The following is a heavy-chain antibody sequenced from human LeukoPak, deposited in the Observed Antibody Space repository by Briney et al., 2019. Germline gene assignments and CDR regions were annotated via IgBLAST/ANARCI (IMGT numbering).Heavy chain of an antibody. V-gene: IGHV1-2*02. CDR2: MNPNNCGT. Sequence: ASVKVSRKASGYTFTGYYMHWVRQAPGQGLEWMGCMNPNNCGTHYEQKFQGRVTMTRETSISTAYMELSRLRSDDTAVYYCARYCSSTSCSAFFDPWGQGTLVTVSS. CDR1: GYTFTGYY. J-gene: IGHJ5*02. D-gene: IGHD2-2*01. CDR3: ARYCSSTSCSAFFDP.